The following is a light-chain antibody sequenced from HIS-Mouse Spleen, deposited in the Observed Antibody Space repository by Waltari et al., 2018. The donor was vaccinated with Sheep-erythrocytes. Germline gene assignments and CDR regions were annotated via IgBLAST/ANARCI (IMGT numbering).Light chain of an antibody. V-gene: IGLV3-10*01. CDR2: EDS. CDR3: YSTDSSGNHWV. CDR1: ALPTKY. Sequence: SYELTQPPSVSGSPGQTARITCSGDALPTKYAYWYQQKSGQAPVLVSYEDSKRPSGIPERFSGSTSGTMATLTISGAQVEDEADYYCYSTDSSGNHWVFGGGTKLTVL. J-gene: IGLJ3*02.